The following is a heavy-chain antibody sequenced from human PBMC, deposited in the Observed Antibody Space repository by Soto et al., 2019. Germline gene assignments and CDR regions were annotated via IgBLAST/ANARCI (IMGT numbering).Heavy chain of an antibody. D-gene: IGHD1-20*01. J-gene: IGHJ5*02. Sequence: QVQLQQWGAGLLKPSETRSLTCTVYGGSFSGYYWNWLRQPPGKGLEWLGEINHSGSTNYNPSLKSRAAISLDTTKPHVYLKLTSVNASDRAVYYCASGEGRLTGSWCDPVGQGPLVTVSS. CDR1: GGSFSGYY. V-gene: IGHV4-34*01. CDR3: ASGEGRLTGSWCDP. CDR2: INHSGST.